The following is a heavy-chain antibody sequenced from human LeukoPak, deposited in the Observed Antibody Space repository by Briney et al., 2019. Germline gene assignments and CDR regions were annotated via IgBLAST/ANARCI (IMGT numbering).Heavy chain of an antibody. D-gene: IGHD5-18*01. CDR2: ISSSDTYI. CDR3: ARGSAMVLRRGRRPYYFDY. CDR1: GFTFNTYS. J-gene: IGHJ4*02. Sequence: GGSLRLSCAASGFTFNTYSMNWVRQAPGKGLEWVSSISSSDTYIHYADSVKGRFTISRDNAKNSLYLQMNSLRAEDTAVYYCARGSAMVLRRGRRPYYFDYWGQGTLVTVSS. V-gene: IGHV3-21*01.